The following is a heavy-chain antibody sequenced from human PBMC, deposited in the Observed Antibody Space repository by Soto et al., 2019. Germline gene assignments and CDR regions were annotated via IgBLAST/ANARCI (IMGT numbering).Heavy chain of an antibody. J-gene: IGHJ5*02. Sequence: ASVKVSCKASGYTFTSYYMHWVRQAPGQGLEWMGIINPSGGSTSYAQKFQGRVTMTRDTSTSTVYMELSSLRSEDTAVYYCARDQPMIVGGRWFDPWGQGILVTVSS. CDR1: GYTFTSYY. V-gene: IGHV1-46*01. D-gene: IGHD3-22*01. CDR2: INPSGGST. CDR3: ARDQPMIVGGRWFDP.